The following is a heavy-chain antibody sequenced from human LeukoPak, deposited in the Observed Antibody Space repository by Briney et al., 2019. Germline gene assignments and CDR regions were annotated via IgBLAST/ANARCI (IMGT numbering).Heavy chain of an antibody. Sequence: GGSLRLSCAASGFTFSSYSMNWVRQAPGKGLEWVSSISSSSSYIYYADSVKGRFTISRDNAKNSLYLQMNSLRAEDTAVYYCARDKPPHGYDYWGQGTLVTVSS. CDR3: ARDKPPHGYDY. V-gene: IGHV3-21*01. CDR1: GFTFSSYS. J-gene: IGHJ4*02. D-gene: IGHD5-18*01. CDR2: ISSSSSYI.